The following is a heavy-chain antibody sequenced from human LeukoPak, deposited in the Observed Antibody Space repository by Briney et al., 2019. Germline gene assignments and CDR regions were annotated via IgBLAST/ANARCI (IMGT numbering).Heavy chain of an antibody. Sequence: GGSLRLSCAASGFTFSSYSMNWVRQAPGKGLEWVSYISSSSSTIYYADSVKGRFTISRDNAKNSLYLQMNSLRAEDTAVYYCASSIVVVVAARGAFDIWGQGTMVTVSS. V-gene: IGHV3-48*04. J-gene: IGHJ3*02. CDR1: GFTFSSYS. CDR2: ISSSSSTI. D-gene: IGHD2-15*01. CDR3: ASSIVVVVAARGAFDI.